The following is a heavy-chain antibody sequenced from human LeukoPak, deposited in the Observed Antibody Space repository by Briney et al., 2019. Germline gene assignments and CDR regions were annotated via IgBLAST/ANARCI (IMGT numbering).Heavy chain of an antibody. CDR3: ARGAISWNYSIFDY. CDR2: IYYSGST. CDR1: GGSIISSSYH. J-gene: IGHJ4*02. Sequence: PSETLSLTCTVSGGSIISSSYHWGWIRQPPGEGLEWIGTIYYSGSTFYNPSLKSRVTISVDTSKNQFSLKLSSVTAADTAVYYCARGAISWNYSIFDYWGQGTLVTVSS. D-gene: IGHD1-7*01. V-gene: IGHV4-39*01.